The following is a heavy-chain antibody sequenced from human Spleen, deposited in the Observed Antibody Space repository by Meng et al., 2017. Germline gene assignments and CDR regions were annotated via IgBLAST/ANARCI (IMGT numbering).Heavy chain of an antibody. CDR3: AHGSGWLFDY. V-gene: IGHV2-5*02. J-gene: IGHJ4*02. Sequence: QITLKESGPTLVKPTQTLTLTCTFSGFSLSTNVVGVGWIRQPPGKAPEWLAFIYWDDGEIFSTSLKSRITIAKDTSKNQVVLTMSNMDPVDTATYYCAHGSGWLFDYWGQGTLVTVSS. CDR2: IYWDDGE. CDR1: GFSLSTNVVG. D-gene: IGHD6-19*01.